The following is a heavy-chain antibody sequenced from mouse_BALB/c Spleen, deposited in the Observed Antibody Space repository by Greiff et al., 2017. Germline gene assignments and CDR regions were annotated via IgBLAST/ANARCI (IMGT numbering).Heavy chain of an antibody. Sequence: VQVVESGPGLVAPSQSLSITCTVSGFSLTSYGVHWVRQPPGKGLEWLGVIWAGGSTNYNSALMSRLSISKDNSKSQVFLKMNSLQTDDTAMYYCARYDYEDYDAMDYWGQGTSVTVSS. CDR1: GFSLTSYG. CDR2: IWAGGST. V-gene: IGHV2-9*02. D-gene: IGHD2-4*01. J-gene: IGHJ4*01. CDR3: ARYDYEDYDAMDY.